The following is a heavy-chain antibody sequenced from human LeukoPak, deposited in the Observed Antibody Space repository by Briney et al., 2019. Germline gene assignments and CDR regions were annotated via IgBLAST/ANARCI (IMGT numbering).Heavy chain of an antibody. CDR2: IRNKVYGGTT. D-gene: IGHD4-17*01. J-gene: IGHJ4*02. V-gene: IGHV3-49*05. CDR1: GFSFRDYA. CDR3: TRVYPTVTTVGDS. Sequence: NPGGSLRPSCTASGFSFRDYAMSWFRQAPGKGLEWVGFIRNKVYGGTTEYAASVKGRFTISRDDSKSIAYLQMNSLRTEDTALYYCTRVYPTVTTVGDSWGQGTLVTVSS.